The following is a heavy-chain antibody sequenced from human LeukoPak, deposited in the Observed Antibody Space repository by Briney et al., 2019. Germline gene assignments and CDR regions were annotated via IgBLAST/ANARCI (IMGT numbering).Heavy chain of an antibody. J-gene: IGHJ5*02. CDR1: GGSFSGYY. CDR3: ARGRGNWYPRGWFDP. V-gene: IGHV4-34*01. Sequence: PSETLSLTCAVYGGSFSGYYWSWIRQPPGKGLEWIGEINHSGSTNYNPSLKSRVTISVDTSKNQFSLKLSSVTAADTAVYYCARGRGNWYPRGWFDPWGQGTLVTVSS. CDR2: INHSGST. D-gene: IGHD1-20*01.